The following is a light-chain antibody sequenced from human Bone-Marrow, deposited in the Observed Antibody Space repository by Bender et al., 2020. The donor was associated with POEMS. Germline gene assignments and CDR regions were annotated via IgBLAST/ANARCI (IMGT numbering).Light chain of an antibody. CDR2: AAD. CDR3: AACDDSLSGEV. J-gene: IGLJ1*01. CDR1: SIGRNP. V-gene: IGLV1-47*02. Sequence: QSVLTQPPSASGTPGQRVTISCSGGSIGRNPINWYQQLPGTAPRRVIYAADRLPSGVPDRFTASKSGTSASLAISGLRSEDEADYYCAACDDSLSGEVFGTGTKVTVL.